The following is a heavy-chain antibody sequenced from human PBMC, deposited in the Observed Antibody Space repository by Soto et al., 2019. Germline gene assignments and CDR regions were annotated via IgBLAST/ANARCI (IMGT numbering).Heavy chain of an antibody. Sequence: QLQLQESGSGLVKPSQTLSLTCAVSGGSISSGGYSWSWIRQPPGKGLEWIGYIYHSGSTYYNPSLKSRVTISVDRSKNQFSLKLSSVTAADTAVYYFARSPVIQNYFDYWGQGTLVTVSS. D-gene: IGHD2-21*01. CDR2: IYHSGST. CDR1: GGSISSGGYS. J-gene: IGHJ4*02. V-gene: IGHV4-30-2*01. CDR3: ARSPVIQNYFDY.